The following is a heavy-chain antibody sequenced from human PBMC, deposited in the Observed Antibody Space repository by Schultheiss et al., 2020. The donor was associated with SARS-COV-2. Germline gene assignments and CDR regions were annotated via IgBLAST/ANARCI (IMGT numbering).Heavy chain of an antibody. CDR1: GDGVSGNRAA. J-gene: IGHJ6*02. CDR3: ARAGKFTSDWYRGMDV. V-gene: IGHV6-1*01. Sequence: SQTLSLTCAISGDGVSGNRAAWNWIRQSPSRGLEWLGRTYYRSKWYNDYAVSVKSRITINPDTSKNQFSLQLNSVTPEDTGVYYCARAGKFTSDWYRGMDVWGQGTTVTVSS. CDR2: TYYRSKWYN. D-gene: IGHD1-26*01.